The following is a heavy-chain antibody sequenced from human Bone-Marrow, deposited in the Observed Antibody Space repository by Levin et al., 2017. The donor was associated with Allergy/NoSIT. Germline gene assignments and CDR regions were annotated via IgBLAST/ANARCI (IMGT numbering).Heavy chain of an antibody. Sequence: ASETLSLTCAVSGYSISSGYSWAWIRQTPERGLEYIGSFYYNGNTYYNPSLQSRTTISRDTSKNQFSLNMRSLTAADTGVYYCARAVASLELLLGEWFDPWGHGILVTVSS. D-gene: IGHD3-3*02. CDR3: ARAVASLELLLGEWFDP. V-gene: IGHV4-38-2*01. CDR2: FYYNGNT. J-gene: IGHJ5*02. CDR1: GYSISSGYS.